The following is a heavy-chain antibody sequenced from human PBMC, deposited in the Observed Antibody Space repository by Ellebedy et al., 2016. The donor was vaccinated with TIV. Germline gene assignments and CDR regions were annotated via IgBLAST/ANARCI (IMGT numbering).Heavy chain of an antibody. J-gene: IGHJ5*02. D-gene: IGHD3-10*02. Sequence: MPSETLSLTCNVSGASIESGRYCWAWIRQSPGKGLEWIGNICYRVNTYYNPSLKSRVIISADTSKNLFSLRLSSVTAADTAVYYCASLDVAVANWFDPWGHGTLVTVSS. V-gene: IGHV4-39*01. CDR3: ASLDVAVANWFDP. CDR1: GASIESGRYC. CDR2: ICYRVNT.